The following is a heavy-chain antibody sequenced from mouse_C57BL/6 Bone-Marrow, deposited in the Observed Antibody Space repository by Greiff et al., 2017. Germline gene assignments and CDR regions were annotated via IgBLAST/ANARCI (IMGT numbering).Heavy chain of an antibody. CDR1: GFNIKDDY. J-gene: IGHJ1*03. CDR2: IDPENGDT. CDR3: TTGFYWYFDG. V-gene: IGHV14-4*01. Sequence: EVQLQQSGAELVRPGASVKLSCTASGFNIKDDYMHWVMQRPEQGLEWICWIDPENGDTEYASKFQGKATITADTSSNTAYLQLSSLTSEYTAVYYCTTGFYWYFDGWGTGTTVTVSS.